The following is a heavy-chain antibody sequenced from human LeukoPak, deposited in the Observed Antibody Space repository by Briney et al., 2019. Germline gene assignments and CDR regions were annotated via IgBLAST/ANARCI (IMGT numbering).Heavy chain of an antibody. D-gene: IGHD2-15*01. J-gene: IGHJ6*02. CDR3: ARDARIGYYGMDV. CDR2: IYYSGST. Sequence: PSETLSLTCTVSGGSISSYYRSWIRQPPGKGLEWIGYIYYSGSTNYNPSLKSQVTISVDTSKNQFSLKLSSVTAADTAVYYCARDARIGYYGMDVWGQGTTVTVSS. V-gene: IGHV4-59*01. CDR1: GGSISSYY.